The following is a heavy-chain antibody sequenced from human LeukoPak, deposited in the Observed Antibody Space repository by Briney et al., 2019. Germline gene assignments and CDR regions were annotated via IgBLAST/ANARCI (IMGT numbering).Heavy chain of an antibody. Sequence: ASVKVSCKASGGTFSSYAISWVRQAPGQGLEWMGWISAYNGNTNYAQKLQGRVTMTTDTSTSTAYMELRSLRSDDTAVYYCARDLKTGITMVRGVIIAHWGQGTLVTVSS. V-gene: IGHV1-18*01. J-gene: IGHJ5*02. CDR3: ARDLKTGITMVRGVIIAH. CDR1: GGTFSSYA. CDR2: ISAYNGNT. D-gene: IGHD3-10*01.